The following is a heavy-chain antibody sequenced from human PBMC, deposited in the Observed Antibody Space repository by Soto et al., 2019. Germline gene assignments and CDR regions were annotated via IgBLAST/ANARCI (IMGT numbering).Heavy chain of an antibody. CDR1: GYTFTSYG. Sequence: VASVKVSCKASGYTFTSYGISWVRQAPGHGLEWMGWISAYNGNTNYAQKLQGRVTMTTDTSTSTAYMELRSLKTEDTAVYYCTTDRMHSIDSSGYFAGAGYWGQGTLVTVSS. CDR2: ISAYNGNT. D-gene: IGHD3-22*01. V-gene: IGHV1-18*01. J-gene: IGHJ4*02. CDR3: TTDRMHSIDSSGYFAGAGY.